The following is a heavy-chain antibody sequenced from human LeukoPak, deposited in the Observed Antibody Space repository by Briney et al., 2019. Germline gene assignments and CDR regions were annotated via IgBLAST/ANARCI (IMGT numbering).Heavy chain of an antibody. CDR2: INHSGST. V-gene: IGHV4-34*01. D-gene: IGHD3-22*01. CDR3: ARNSVPSFYSDTSGYFYY. Sequence: KPSETLSLTCGVSGGSFSGYYFSWVRQSPEKGLEWIGKINHSGSTNYNPSLKSRVTISVDTAKKQISLKLNSVTAADTAVYYCARNSVPSFYSDTSGYFYYWGQGTLVTVSS. CDR1: GGSFSGYY. J-gene: IGHJ4*02.